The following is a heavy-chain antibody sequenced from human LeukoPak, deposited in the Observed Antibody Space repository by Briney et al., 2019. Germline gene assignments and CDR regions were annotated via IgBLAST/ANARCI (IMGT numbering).Heavy chain of an antibody. D-gene: IGHD6-19*01. CDR1: GFTFSSYW. Sequence: GGSLRLSCAASGFTFSSYWMHWVRQAPGKGLVWVSRINSDGSSTSYADSVKGRFTISRDNAKNTLYLQMNSLRAEDTAVYYCARVSSGWYYFDYWGQGTLVTVSS. J-gene: IGHJ4*02. V-gene: IGHV3-74*01. CDR2: INSDGSST. CDR3: ARVSSGWYYFDY.